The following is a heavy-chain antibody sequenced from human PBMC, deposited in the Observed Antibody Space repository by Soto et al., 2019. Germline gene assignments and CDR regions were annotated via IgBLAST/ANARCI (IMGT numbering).Heavy chain of an antibody. J-gene: IGHJ5*02. V-gene: IGHV4-39*01. D-gene: IGHD3-9*01. CDR2: IYYSGST. CDR1: GGSTSSSSYY. CDR3: ARRRNFDWLSSIGNWFDP. Sequence: SETLSLTCTVSGGSTSSSSYYWGWIRQPPGKGLEWIGSIYYSGSTYYNPSLKSRVTISVDTSKNQFSLKLSSVTAADTAVYYCARRRNFDWLSSIGNWFDPWGQGTLVTVPQ.